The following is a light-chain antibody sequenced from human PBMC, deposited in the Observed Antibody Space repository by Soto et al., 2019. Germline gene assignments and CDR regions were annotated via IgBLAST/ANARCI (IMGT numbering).Light chain of an antibody. CDR3: HQRQSWPRT. Sequence: EIVLTQSPATLSSFPGDRVTLSCRSSHYINTRLAWYQHRPGQAPRLLIYRTSIRAAGIPARFSASGSGTDFTLTISDVQPEDFALYYCHQRQSWPRTFGQGTKVDI. CDR1: HYINTR. V-gene: IGKV3-11*01. CDR2: RTS. J-gene: IGKJ1*01.